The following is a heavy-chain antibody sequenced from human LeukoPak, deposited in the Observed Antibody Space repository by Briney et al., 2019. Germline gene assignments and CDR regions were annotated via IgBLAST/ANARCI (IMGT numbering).Heavy chain of an antibody. CDR1: AFTFSIYG. D-gene: IGHD2-21*02. CDR3: TVTLGY. V-gene: IGHV3-33*01. CDR2: IWYDVSNK. J-gene: IGHJ4*02. Sequence: PGGSLRLSCAASAFTFSIYGTHCVRQAPGKGLEWVAVIWYDVSNKYYSESVKGRFTISRNNSKNTLYLQMNSLRAEDTAAYYCTVTLGYWGQGTLVTVSS.